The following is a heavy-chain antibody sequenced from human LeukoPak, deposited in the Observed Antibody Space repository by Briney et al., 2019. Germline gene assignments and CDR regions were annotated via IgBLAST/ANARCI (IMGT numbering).Heavy chain of an antibody. CDR2: ISGSGGST. Sequence: GGSLSLSCAASGFPFSSYAMSWVRQAPGKGLEWVSAISGSGGSTYYADSVKGRFTISRDNSKNTPYLQMNSLRAEDTAVYYCAKEYCSSTSCYTGNYYYYYYMDVWGKGTTVTVSS. J-gene: IGHJ6*03. CDR3: AKEYCSSTSCYTGNYYYYYYMDV. V-gene: IGHV3-23*01. CDR1: GFPFSSYA. D-gene: IGHD2-2*02.